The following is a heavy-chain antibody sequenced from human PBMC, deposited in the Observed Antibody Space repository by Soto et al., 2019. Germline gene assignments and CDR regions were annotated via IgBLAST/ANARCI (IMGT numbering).Heavy chain of an antibody. CDR2: IRGPGDNT. V-gene: IGHV3-23*01. D-gene: IGHD3-10*01. Sequence: PEGRRRRSGATSRCTLSNYHKSWVRQAPGTGLEWVSGIRGPGDNTYSADSVKGRFTISRDTSRNTLYLQVNSLRAEDTAVYYCAKDGVAYNGLWDYFEHWGQGTLVNVSS. J-gene: IGHJ4*02. CDR1: RCTLSNYH. CDR3: AKDGVAYNGLWDYFEH.